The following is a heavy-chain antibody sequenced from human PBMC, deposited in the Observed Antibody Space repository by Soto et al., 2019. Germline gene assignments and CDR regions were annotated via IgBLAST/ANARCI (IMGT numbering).Heavy chain of an antibody. V-gene: IGHV4-59*01. CDR2: MYNTGST. CDR3: ARDLWGYCGTDCYPLDV. Sequence: TLSLTCTVSGGSISGYYWSWIRQPPGKGLEWIGYMYNTGSTVYNPSFKSRVTISADTSKNQFSLKLNSVTAADTAVYYCARDLWGYCGTDCYPLDVWGQGTTVTVSS. D-gene: IGHD2-21*02. CDR1: GGSISGYY. J-gene: IGHJ6*02.